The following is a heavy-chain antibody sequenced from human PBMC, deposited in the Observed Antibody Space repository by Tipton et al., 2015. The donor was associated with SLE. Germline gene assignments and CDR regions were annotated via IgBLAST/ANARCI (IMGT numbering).Heavy chain of an antibody. J-gene: IGHJ4*02. CDR2: ISGSGGST. D-gene: IGHD5-18*01. Sequence: SLRLSCAASGFTFSSYAMSWVRQAPGKGLEWVSAISGSGGSTYYADSVKGRFTISRDNSKNTLYLQMNSLRAEDTAVYYCVREAAMDLSFDYWGQGTLVTVSS. CDR1: GFTFSSYA. CDR3: VREAAMDLSFDY. V-gene: IGHV3-23*01.